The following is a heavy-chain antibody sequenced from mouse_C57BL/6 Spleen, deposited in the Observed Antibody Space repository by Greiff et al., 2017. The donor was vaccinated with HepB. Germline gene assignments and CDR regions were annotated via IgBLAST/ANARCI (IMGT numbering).Heavy chain of an antibody. Sequence: QVQLKQSGAELVRPGASVTLSCKASGYTFTDYEMHWVKQTPVHGLEWIGAIDPETGGTAYNQKFKGKAILTADKSSSAAYMELRSLTSEDSAVYYCTRWGQLRFWFAYWGQGTLVTVSA. D-gene: IGHD3-2*02. J-gene: IGHJ3*01. CDR1: GYTFTDYE. CDR2: IDPETGGT. CDR3: TRWGQLRFWFAY. V-gene: IGHV1-15*01.